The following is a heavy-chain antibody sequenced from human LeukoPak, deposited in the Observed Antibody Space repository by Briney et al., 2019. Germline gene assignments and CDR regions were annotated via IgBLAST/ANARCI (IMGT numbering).Heavy chain of an antibody. CDR3: AREHKNWNSRSDAFDI. CDR2: IYSAGTT. V-gene: IGHV3-53*01. CDR1: GFTVNSNH. D-gene: IGHD1-7*01. J-gene: IGHJ3*02. Sequence: GGSLRLSCAASGFTVNSNHMTWVRQSPEKGLEWVSFIYSAGTTSYADSVKGRFTISRDNSKNTLYLQMNCLRAEDTAVYYCAREHKNWNSRSDAFDIWGQGTMVTVSS.